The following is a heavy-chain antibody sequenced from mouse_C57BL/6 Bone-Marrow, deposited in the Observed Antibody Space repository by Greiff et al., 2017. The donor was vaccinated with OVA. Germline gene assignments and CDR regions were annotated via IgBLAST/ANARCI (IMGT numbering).Heavy chain of an antibody. D-gene: IGHD2-3*01. V-gene: IGHV1-9*01. CDR2: ILPGSGST. J-gene: IGHJ4*01. CDR3: AKEGGWLLRWAMDY. Sequence: VQLQQSGAELARPGASVKLSCKATGYTFTGYWIEWVKQRPGHGLEWIGEILPGSGSTNYNEKFKGKATFTADTSSNTAYMQLSSLTTEDSAIYYCAKEGGWLLRWAMDYWGQGTSVTVSS. CDR1: GYTFTGYW.